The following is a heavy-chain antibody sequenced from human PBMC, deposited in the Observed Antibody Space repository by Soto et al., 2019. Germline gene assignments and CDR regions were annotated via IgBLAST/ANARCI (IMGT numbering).Heavy chain of an antibody. CDR2: INPNGGST. CDR1: GYTFTGYY. V-gene: IGHV1-46*03. D-gene: IGHD5-12*01. Sequence: ASVKVSCKASGYTFTGYYIHWVRQAPGQGLEWMGWINPNGGSTSYAQKFQGRVTMTRDTSTSTVYMELSSLRSEDTAVYYCAREFRRGGYNSPLDFQHWGQGTLVTVSS. CDR3: AREFRRGGYNSPLDFQH. J-gene: IGHJ1*01.